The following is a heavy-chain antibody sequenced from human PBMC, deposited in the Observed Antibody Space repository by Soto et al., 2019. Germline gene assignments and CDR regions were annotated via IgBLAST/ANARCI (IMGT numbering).Heavy chain of an antibody. CDR2: IYWNDDK. CDR3: AHAGDYDLLSFDN. D-gene: IGHD4-17*01. CDR1: GFSLTTTHRG. J-gene: IGHJ4*02. V-gene: IGHV2-5*01. Sequence: QITLKEPGPPPVTPSQTHTLTCAFSGFSLTTTHRGVDWIRQPPGNALEWLARIYWNDDKRYSPTLKNRLADSTQSSRNRGVLTITNMRAVGTGTDFWAHAGDYDLLSFDNGAPGPLVTVSS.